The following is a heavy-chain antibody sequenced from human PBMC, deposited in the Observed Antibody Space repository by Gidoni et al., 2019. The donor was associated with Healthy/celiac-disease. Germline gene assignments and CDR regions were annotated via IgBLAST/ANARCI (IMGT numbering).Heavy chain of an antibody. V-gene: IGHV3-48*02. J-gene: IGHJ4*02. CDR1: GFTFSSYS. CDR2: ISSSSSTI. Sequence: EVQLVEAGGGVVQPGGSLRLYCAASGFTFSSYSMNWVRQAPGKGLEWVSYISSSSSTIYYADSVKGRFTISRDNSKNSLYLQMNSLRDEDTAVYYCARGANWGPDYWGQGTLVTVSS. CDR3: ARGANWGPDY. D-gene: IGHD7-27*01.